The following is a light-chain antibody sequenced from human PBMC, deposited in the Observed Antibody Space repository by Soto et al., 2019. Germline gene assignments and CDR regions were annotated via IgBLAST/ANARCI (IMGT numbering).Light chain of an antibody. J-gene: IGKJ4*01. V-gene: IGKV3-11*01. Sequence: EIVLTQSPATLSLSPGERATLSCRASQSVSSYLAWYQQKPGQAPRLLIYDVSNRATGIPARFSGSGSGTDFILTISSLEPEDFAVYYCQHRANWPLTFGGGTTVEIK. CDR2: DVS. CDR1: QSVSSY. CDR3: QHRANWPLT.